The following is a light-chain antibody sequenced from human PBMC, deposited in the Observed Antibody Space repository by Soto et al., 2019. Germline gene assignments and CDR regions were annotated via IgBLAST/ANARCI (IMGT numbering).Light chain of an antibody. CDR3: HQYDSSPLT. Sequence: EIVLTQSPGTLSLSPGERATLSGRASQSVSRGYLAWNQQKPGQAPRLLIYGASSRATGIPDRFSGSGSGTDFTLTISRLEPEDFAVYYCHQYDSSPLTFGGGTKVEIK. CDR2: GAS. V-gene: IGKV3-20*01. J-gene: IGKJ4*01. CDR1: QSVSRGY.